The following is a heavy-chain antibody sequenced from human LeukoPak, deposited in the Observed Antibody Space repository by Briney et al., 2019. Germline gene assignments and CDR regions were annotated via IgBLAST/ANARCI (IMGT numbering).Heavy chain of an antibody. CDR3: AHITGFTYYYGSGSYYNSPGWFDP. Sequence: SGPTLVNPTQTLTLTCTFSGLSLSTSGVGVGWIRQPPGKALEWLALIYWDDDKRYSPSLKSRLTITKDTSKNQVVLTMTNMDPVDTATYYCAHITGFTYYYGSGSYYNSPGWFDPWGQGTLVTVSS. D-gene: IGHD3-10*01. CDR2: IYWDDDK. V-gene: IGHV2-5*02. J-gene: IGHJ5*02. CDR1: GLSLSTSGVG.